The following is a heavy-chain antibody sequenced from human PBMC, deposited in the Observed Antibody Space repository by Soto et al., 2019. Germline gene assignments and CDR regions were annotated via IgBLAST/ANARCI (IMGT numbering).Heavy chain of an antibody. J-gene: IGHJ4*02. CDR2: IDPRSGAS. V-gene: IGHV1-2*02. Sequence: GASVKVSCKPSGYPFTDLYIHWVRQAPGLGLEWMGWIDPRSGASGKTQRFQGRLTMTRGTSTNTVYMELSSLRSDDTAVYFCARDNYAPLDYWGQGTLVTVSS. D-gene: IGHD3-16*01. CDR1: GYPFTDLY. CDR3: ARDNYAPLDY.